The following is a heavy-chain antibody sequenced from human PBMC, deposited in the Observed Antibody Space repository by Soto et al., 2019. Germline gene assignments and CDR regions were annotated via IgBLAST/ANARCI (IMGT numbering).Heavy chain of an antibody. Sequence: ASVKVSCKASGYTFTSYYMHWVRQAPGQGLEWMGIINPSGGSTSYAQKFQGRVTMTRDTSTSTVYMELSSLRSEDTAVYNCARRAVTTEAYYGMDVWGKGTTVTVSS. J-gene: IGHJ6*04. D-gene: IGHD4-17*01. CDR1: GYTFTSYY. V-gene: IGHV1-46*01. CDR2: INPSGGST. CDR3: ARRAVTTEAYYGMDV.